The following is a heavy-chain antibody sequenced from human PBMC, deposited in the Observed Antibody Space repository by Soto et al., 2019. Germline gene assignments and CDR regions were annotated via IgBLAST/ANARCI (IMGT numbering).Heavy chain of an antibody. CDR2: IGGSGGNT. Sequence: EVQLLESGGGLVQPGGSLRPSCAASGFIFNAYAMTWVRQAPGKGLEWVSAIGGSGGNTYYAASVKGRFTISRDNSKDTVDLEMNRLRVDDTAVYFCARVASDYINSADPWGQGSLVTVSS. CDR1: GFIFNAYA. D-gene: IGHD4-4*01. J-gene: IGHJ5*02. V-gene: IGHV3-23*01. CDR3: ARVASDYINSADP.